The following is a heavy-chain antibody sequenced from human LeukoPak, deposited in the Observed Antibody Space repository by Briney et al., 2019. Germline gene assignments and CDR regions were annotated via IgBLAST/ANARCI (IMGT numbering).Heavy chain of an antibody. D-gene: IGHD5-24*01. V-gene: IGHV1-69*05. J-gene: IGHJ3*02. CDR1: GGTFSSYA. CDR3: AIFSVEMATIDAFDI. Sequence: VASVKVSCKASGGTFSSYAISWVLQAPGQGLEWMGRIIPIFGTANYAQKFQGRVTITTDESTSTAYMELSSLRSEDTAVYYCAIFSVEMATIDAFDIWGQGTMVTVSS. CDR2: IIPIFGTA.